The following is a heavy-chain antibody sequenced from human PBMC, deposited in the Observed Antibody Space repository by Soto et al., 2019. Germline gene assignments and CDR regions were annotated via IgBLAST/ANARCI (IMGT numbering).Heavy chain of an antibody. CDR3: ARNAPVYYLGSGASAKDYYYYGMDV. V-gene: IGHV4-34*01. CDR1: VGSFSGYY. Sequence: QVQLQQWGAGLLKPSETLSLTCAVYVGSFSGYYWTWIRQPPGKGLEWIGEVNHSGSTKYNPSLKSLVTILRDASKNQFSMRLTSVTAADTAVYYCARNAPVYYLGSGASAKDYYYYGMDVWGRGTTVTV. D-gene: IGHD3-10*01. CDR2: VNHSGST. J-gene: IGHJ6*02.